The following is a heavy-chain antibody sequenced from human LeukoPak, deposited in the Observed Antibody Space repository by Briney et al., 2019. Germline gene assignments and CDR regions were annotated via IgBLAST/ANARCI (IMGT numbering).Heavy chain of an antibody. D-gene: IGHD2-2*01. J-gene: IGHJ6*02. CDR2: IGAYNGNT. V-gene: IGHV1-18*01. CDR1: GYTVTSYG. CDR3: ARGTIVVVPAAVYGMDV. Sequence: ASVKVSCKASGYTVTSYGISWVRQAPGQGVEWRGWIGAYNGNTNYAQKPQGRVTMTTDTSTSTAYMELRSLRSDDTAVYYCARGTIVVVPAAVYGMDVWGQGTTVTVSS.